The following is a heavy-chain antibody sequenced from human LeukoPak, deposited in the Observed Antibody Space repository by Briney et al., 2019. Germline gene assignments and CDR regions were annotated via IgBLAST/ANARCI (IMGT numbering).Heavy chain of an antibody. CDR1: GFTFSSYA. D-gene: IGHD2-21*01. J-gene: IGHJ4*02. CDR3: AKTSILWLWLFDY. V-gene: IGHV3-23*01. CDR2: ISGSGGST. Sequence: PGGSLRLSCAASGFTFSSYAMSWVRQAPGEGLEWVSAISGSGGSTYYADSVKGRFTISRDNSKNTLYLQMNSLRAEDTAVYYCAKTSILWLWLFDYWGEGTLVTVSS.